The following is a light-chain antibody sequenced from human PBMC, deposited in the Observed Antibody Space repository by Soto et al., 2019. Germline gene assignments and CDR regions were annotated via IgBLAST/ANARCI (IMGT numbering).Light chain of an antibody. CDR2: GAS. CDR1: QGIGDT. J-gene: IGKJ4*01. Sequence: EIVMTQSPATLSVAPGEGATPSCSASQGIGDTLAWYQQKPGQAPRLLIYGASTGATGIPARFSGSGSGTEFTLTISSVQSEDFAVYYCQQYNYWPPTFGGGTKVDIK. V-gene: IGKV3-15*01. CDR3: QQYNYWPPT.